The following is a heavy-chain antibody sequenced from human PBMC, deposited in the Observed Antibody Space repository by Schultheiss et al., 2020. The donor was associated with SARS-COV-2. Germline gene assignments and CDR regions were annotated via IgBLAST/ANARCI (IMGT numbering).Heavy chain of an antibody. V-gene: IGHV3-30*07. Sequence: GGSLRLSCAASGFTFSTYAMYWVRQSPGKGLEWVAVIWYDGSNKYYADSVKGRFTISRDNSKNTLYLQMNSLRDEDTAVYYCARDTDWGQGALVTVSS. J-gene: IGHJ4*02. CDR2: IWYDGSNK. CDR1: GFTFSTYA. CDR3: ARDTD.